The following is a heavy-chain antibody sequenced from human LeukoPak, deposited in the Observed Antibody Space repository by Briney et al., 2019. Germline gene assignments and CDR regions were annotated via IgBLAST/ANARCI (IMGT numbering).Heavy chain of an antibody. CDR2: ISSSSSTI. CDR3: AREKVVRGEKKGGAFDV. J-gene: IGHJ3*01. D-gene: IGHD3-10*01. Sequence: GGSLRLSCAASGFTFSSYSMNWVRQAPGKGLEWVSYISSSSSTIYYADSVKGRFTISRDNVKNSLYLQMNSLRAEDAAVYYCAREKVVRGEKKGGAFDVWGQGTMVTVSS. V-gene: IGHV3-48*01. CDR1: GFTFSSYS.